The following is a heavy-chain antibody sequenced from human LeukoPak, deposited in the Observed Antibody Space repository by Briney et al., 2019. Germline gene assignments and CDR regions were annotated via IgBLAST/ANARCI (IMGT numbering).Heavy chain of an antibody. J-gene: IGHJ4*02. CDR1: GFTFSSYS. CDR3: ARHSETYYYDSSGYYYGDY. Sequence: GGSLRLSCAASGFTFSSYSMNWVRQAPGKGLEWVSSISSSSSYICYADSVKGRFTISRDNAKNSLYLQMNSLRAEDTAVYYCARHSETYYYDSSGYYYGDYWGQGTLVTVSS. CDR2: ISSSSSYI. V-gene: IGHV3-21*04. D-gene: IGHD3-22*01.